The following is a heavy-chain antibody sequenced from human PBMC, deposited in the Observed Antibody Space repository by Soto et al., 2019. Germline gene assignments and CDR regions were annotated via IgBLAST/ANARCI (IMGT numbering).Heavy chain of an antibody. CDR1: GGTFSSYT. D-gene: IGHD2-21*02. CDR3: ARSYCGGDCYSYDY. J-gene: IGHJ4*02. CDR2: IIHILGIS. V-gene: IGHV1-69*02. Sequence: QVQLVQSGAEVKKPGSSVKVSCKASGGTFSSYTISWVRQAPGQGLEWMGRIIHILGISTSAQKFQGRVTITADKPXSTAYMELSSLRSEDTAVYYCARSYCGGDCYSYDYWGQGTLVTVSS.